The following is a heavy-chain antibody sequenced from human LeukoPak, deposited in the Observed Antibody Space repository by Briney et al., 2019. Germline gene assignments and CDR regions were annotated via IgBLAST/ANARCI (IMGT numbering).Heavy chain of an antibody. CDR2: ISYDGSNK. J-gene: IGHJ4*02. CDR1: GYTFTGYY. D-gene: IGHD2/OR15-2a*01. Sequence: SCKASGYTFTGYYMHWVRQAPGKGLEWVAVISYDGSNKNYADSVKGRFTISRDNSKNTLYLQMNSLRAEDTAVYYCAKDSKDPGYFDYWGQGTLVTVSS. V-gene: IGHV3-30*18. CDR3: AKDSKDPGYFDY.